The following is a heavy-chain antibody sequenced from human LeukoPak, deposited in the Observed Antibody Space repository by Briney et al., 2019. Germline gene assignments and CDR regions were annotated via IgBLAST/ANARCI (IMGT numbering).Heavy chain of an antibody. J-gene: IGHJ4*02. CDR1: GGSISSYY. V-gene: IGHV4-4*07. CDR2: IYSRGST. D-gene: IGHD3-22*01. Sequence: SETLSLTCTVSGGSISSYYLSWIRQPAGKGLEWIGRIYSRGSTYNPSLKSRVTMSADTSRNHVSLTLNSVTAADTAVYYCTRDHRHYYDSSGYYYAIYYWGQGTLVTVSS. CDR3: TRDHRHYYDSSGYYYAIYY.